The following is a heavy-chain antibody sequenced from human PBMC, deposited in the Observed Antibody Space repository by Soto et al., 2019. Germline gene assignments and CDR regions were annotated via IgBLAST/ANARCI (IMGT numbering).Heavy chain of an antibody. V-gene: IGHV3-48*04. CDR1: GFTFSRYW. CDR3: ARDDYYDSSGYPYGMDV. Sequence: EVQLVESGGGLVQPGGSLRLSCAASGFTFSRYWMHWVRQAPGKGLVWVSYISSSSSYTNYADSVKGRFTISRDNAKNSLYLQMNSLRAEDTAVYYCARDDYYDSSGYPYGMDVWGQGTTVTVSS. CDR2: ISSSSSYT. D-gene: IGHD3-22*01. J-gene: IGHJ6*02.